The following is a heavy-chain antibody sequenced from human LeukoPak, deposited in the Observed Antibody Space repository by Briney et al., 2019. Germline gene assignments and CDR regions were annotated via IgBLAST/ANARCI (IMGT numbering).Heavy chain of an antibody. V-gene: IGHV4-59*01. Sequence: SETLSLTCTVSGGSISSYYWSWIRQPPGKGLEWIGYIYYSGGTDYNPSLKSRVTISVDTSKNQSSLKLSSVTAADTAVYYCARAGSMFGVVVFDYWGQGTLVTVSS. J-gene: IGHJ4*02. CDR2: IYYSGGT. CDR1: GGSISSYY. CDR3: ARAGSMFGVVVFDY. D-gene: IGHD3-3*01.